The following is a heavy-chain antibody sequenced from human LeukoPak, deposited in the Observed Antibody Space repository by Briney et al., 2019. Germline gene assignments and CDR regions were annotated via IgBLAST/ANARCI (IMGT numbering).Heavy chain of an antibody. CDR2: IHRSGSP. CDR1: LDSTTSNF. V-gene: IGHV4-4*02. J-gene: IGHJ4*02. CDR3: ARDTRASFSSGGFAY. D-gene: IGHD3-22*01. Sequence: SETLSLTCTVSLDSTTSNFWSWVRQPPGKGLEWIGEIHRSGSPNYNPSLQSRVTISIDRSRNQIVLELSSVTAADTAFYYCARDTRASFSSGGFAYWGQGTLVTVSS.